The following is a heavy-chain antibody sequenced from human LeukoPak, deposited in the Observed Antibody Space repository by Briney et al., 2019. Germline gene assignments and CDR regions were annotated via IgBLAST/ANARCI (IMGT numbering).Heavy chain of an antibody. D-gene: IGHD3-3*01. CDR2: IYYSGST. Sequence: SETLSLTCTVSGGSISSSSYYWGWIRQPPGKGLEWIGSIYYSGSTYYNPSLKSRVTISVDTSKNQFSLKLSSVTAADTAVYYCATSRPYDFWSGYTLDYWGQGTLVTVSS. CDR1: GGSISSSSYY. J-gene: IGHJ4*02. V-gene: IGHV4-39*01. CDR3: ATSRPYDFWSGYTLDY.